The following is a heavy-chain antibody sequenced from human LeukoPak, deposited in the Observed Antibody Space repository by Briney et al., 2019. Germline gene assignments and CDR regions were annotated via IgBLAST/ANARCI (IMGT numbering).Heavy chain of an antibody. V-gene: IGHV3-13*01. CDR3: ARSATVVEHEDYGMDV. D-gene: IGHD4-23*01. CDR1: GFTFSSYD. CDR2: IGTAGDT. J-gene: IGHJ6*02. Sequence: GGSLRLSCAASGFTFSSYDMHWVRQATGKGLEWVSAIGTAGDTYYPGSVKGRFTISRENAKNSLYLQMNSLRAGYTAVYYCARSATVVEHEDYGMDVWGQGTTVTVSS.